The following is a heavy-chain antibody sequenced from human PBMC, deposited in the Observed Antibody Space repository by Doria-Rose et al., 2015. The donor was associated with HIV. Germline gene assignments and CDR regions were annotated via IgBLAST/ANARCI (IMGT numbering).Heavy chain of an antibody. CDR2: IFSDDDR. V-gene: IGHV2-26*01. CDR1: GVSLSSPGMG. CDR3: ARIKSSRWYHKYYFDF. J-gene: IGHJ4*02. Sequence: VTLKESGPVLVKPTETLTLTCTVSGVSLSSPGMGVSWIRQPPGKALEWLANIFSDDDRSYKTSLKSRLTISRRTSKSQVVLTMTDMDPVDTATYYCARIKSSRWYHKYYFDFWGQGTLVIVSA. D-gene: IGHD6-13*01.